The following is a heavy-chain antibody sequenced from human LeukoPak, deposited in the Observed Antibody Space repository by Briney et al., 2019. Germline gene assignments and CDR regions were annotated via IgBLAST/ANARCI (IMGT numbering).Heavy chain of an antibody. CDR2: ISSSGSTI. J-gene: IGHJ4*02. CDR1: GFTFSSYE. CDR3: AKVYGDLDY. D-gene: IGHD4-17*01. Sequence: PGGSLRPSCAASGFTFSSYEMNWVRQAPGKGLEWASYISSSGSTIYYADSVKGRFTISRDNAKNSLYLQMNSLRAEDTAVYYCAKVYGDLDYWGQGTLVTVSS. V-gene: IGHV3-48*03.